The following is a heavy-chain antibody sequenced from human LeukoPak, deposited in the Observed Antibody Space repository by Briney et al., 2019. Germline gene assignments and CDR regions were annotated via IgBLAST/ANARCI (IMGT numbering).Heavy chain of an antibody. CDR3: AKSREQADAFDI. D-gene: IGHD1/OR15-1a*01. V-gene: IGHV3-9*01. J-gene: IGHJ3*02. CDR2: ISWNSGSI. Sequence: RAGRSLRLSCAASGFTFDDYAMHWVPQAPGKGLEWVSGISWNSGSIGYADSVKGRFTISRDNAKNSLYLQMNSLRAEDTALYYCAKSREQADAFDIWGQGTMVTVSS. CDR1: GFTFDDYA.